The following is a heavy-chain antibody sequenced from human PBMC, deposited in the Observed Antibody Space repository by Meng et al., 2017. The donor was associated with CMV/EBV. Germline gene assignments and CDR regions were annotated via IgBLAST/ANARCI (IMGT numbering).Heavy chain of an antibody. J-gene: IGHJ3*02. V-gene: IGHV1-69*05. Sequence: SVKVSCKASGYTFTSYAMHWVRQAPGQRLEWMGGIIPIFGTANYAQKFQGRVTITTDESTSTAYMELSSLRSEDTAVYYCARTVPLLRKWELQGGDAFDIWGQGTMVTVSS. CDR2: IIPIFGTA. D-gene: IGHD1-26*01. CDR3: ARTVPLLRKWELQGGDAFDI. CDR1: GYTFTSYA.